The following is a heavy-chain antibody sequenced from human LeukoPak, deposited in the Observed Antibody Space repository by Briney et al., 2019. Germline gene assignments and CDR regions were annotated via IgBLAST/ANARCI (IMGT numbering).Heavy chain of an antibody. Sequence: SETLSLTCTVSGGSISSYYWSWIRQPPGKGLEWIGYIYYSGSTNYNPSLKSRVTISVDTSKNQFSLKLSSVTAADTARYYCARHSCSSTSCPFDYWGQGTLVTVSS. D-gene: IGHD2-2*01. J-gene: IGHJ4*02. CDR2: IYYSGST. V-gene: IGHV4-59*08. CDR1: GGSISSYY. CDR3: ARHSCSSTSCPFDY.